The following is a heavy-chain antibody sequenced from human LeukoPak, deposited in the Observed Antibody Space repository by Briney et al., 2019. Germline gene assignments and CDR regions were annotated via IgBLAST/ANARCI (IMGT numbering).Heavy chain of an antibody. D-gene: IGHD1-26*01. CDR2: ISWNSGNM. CDR3: IKDMGFDLLKDAFDV. V-gene: IGHV3-9*01. Sequence: PGGSLRLSCAGAGFSLDDYAMHWVRQPPGKGLEWVSSISWNSGNMAYADSVKGRFTISRDNAKNSPFLQMNSLRAEDTALYYCIKDMGFDLLKDAFDVWGQGTMVTVSS. CDR1: GFSLDDYA. J-gene: IGHJ3*01.